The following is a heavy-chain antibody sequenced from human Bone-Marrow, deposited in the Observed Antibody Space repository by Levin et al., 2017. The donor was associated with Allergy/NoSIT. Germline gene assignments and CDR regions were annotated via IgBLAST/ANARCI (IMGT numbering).Heavy chain of an antibody. CDR1: GGTFSNSA. J-gene: IGHJ6*02. V-gene: IGHV1-69*13. D-gene: IGHD4-17*01. CDR2: IIPIFGSA. CDR3: ARDTMNTVTSREVHNHYYGVDV. Sequence: PVASVKVSCKASGGTFSNSAISWVRQAPGQGLKWMGGIIPIFGSANRALQFQDRVTITADESTSTVYLELSSLRHEDTAVYYCARDTMNTVTSREVHNHYYGVDVWGQGTTVTVSS.